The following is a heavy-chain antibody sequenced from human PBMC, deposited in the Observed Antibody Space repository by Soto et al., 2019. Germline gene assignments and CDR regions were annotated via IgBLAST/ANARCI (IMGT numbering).Heavy chain of an antibody. CDR2: ISSSSSYI. J-gene: IGHJ6*02. CDR1: GFTFSSYS. Sequence: GGSLRLSCAASGFTFSSYSMNWVRQAPGKGLEWVSSISSSSSYIYYADSVKGRFTISRDNAKNSLYLQMNSLRAEDTAVYYCARDPPTGPRYYYGMDVWGQGTTVTVSS. V-gene: IGHV3-21*01. CDR3: ARDPPTGPRYYYGMDV.